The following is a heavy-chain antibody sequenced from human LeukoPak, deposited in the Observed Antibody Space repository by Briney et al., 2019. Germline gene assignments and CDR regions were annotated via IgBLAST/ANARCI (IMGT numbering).Heavy chain of an antibody. D-gene: IGHD6-19*01. CDR3: AKDQGKSSGWLYGMDV. CDR1: GFTFSSYG. J-gene: IGHJ6*02. V-gene: IGHV3-30*18. Sequence: GGSLRLSCAASGFTFSSYGMHWVRQAPGKGLEWVAVISYDGSNKYYADSVKGRFTISRDNSKNTLYLQMNSLRAEDTAVYYCAKDQGKSSGWLYGMDVWGQGTTVTASS. CDR2: ISYDGSNK.